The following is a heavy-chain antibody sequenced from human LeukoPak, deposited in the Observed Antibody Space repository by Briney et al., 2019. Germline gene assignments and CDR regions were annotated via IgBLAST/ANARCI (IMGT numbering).Heavy chain of an antibody. Sequence: GGSLRLSCAASGFTFSSYEMNWVRQAPGKGLEWISYIGSSGSTKYYADSVKGRFTISRDNAKNSLYLQMNSLRAEDTAVYYCAREVRYQLLLLGNYFDYWGPGTLVTVSS. V-gene: IGHV3-48*03. CDR2: IGSSGSTK. J-gene: IGHJ4*02. CDR3: AREVRYQLLLLGNYFDY. CDR1: GFTFSSYE. D-gene: IGHD2-2*01.